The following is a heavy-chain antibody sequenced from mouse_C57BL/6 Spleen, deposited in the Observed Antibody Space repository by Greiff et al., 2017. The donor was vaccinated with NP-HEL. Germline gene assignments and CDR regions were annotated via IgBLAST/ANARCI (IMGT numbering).Heavy chain of an antibody. V-gene: IGHV1-69*01. J-gene: IGHJ2*01. Sequence: VQLQQSGAELVMPGASVKLSCKASGYTFTSYWMHWVKQRPGQGLEWIGEIDPSDSYTNYNQKFKGKSTLTVDKSSSTAYMQLRSLTAEDSAVYYCARDYYGSRYYFDYWGQGTTLTVSS. CDR1: GYTFTSYW. CDR2: IDPSDSYT. CDR3: ARDYYGSRYYFDY. D-gene: IGHD1-1*01.